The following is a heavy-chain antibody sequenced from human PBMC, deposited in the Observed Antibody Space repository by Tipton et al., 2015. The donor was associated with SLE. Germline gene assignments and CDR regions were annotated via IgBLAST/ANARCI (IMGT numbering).Heavy chain of an antibody. CDR2: IYNSGTT. Sequence: TLSLTCTVSGGSITSNNYYWGWIRQPPGKGLEWIGSIYNSGTTYYNPSLKSRLIMSVDVSKNQFSLKLNSVTAADTAVYYCAKQGPSAWYDFCYFDNWGQGILVTVSS. CDR3: AKQGPSAWYDFCYFDN. V-gene: IGHV4-39*07. D-gene: IGHD3-3*01. CDR1: GGSITSNNYY. J-gene: IGHJ4*02.